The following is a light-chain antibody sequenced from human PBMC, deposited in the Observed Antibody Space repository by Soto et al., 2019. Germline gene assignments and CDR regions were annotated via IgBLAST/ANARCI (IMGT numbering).Light chain of an antibody. CDR1: QSVSSSF. Sequence: EIVLTQSPGTLSLSPGERATLSCRASQSVSSSFLAWYQQKPGQAPRLLIYGTSSRATGIPDRFSGSGSGTDFTLTISGLEPEDFAVYSCQQYGSSPTFGGGTRWIS. J-gene: IGKJ4*01. V-gene: IGKV3-20*01. CDR3: QQYGSSPT. CDR2: GTS.